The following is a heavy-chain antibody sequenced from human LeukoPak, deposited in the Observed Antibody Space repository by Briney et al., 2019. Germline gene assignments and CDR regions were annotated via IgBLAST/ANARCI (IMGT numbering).Heavy chain of an antibody. CDR2: INPNSGGT. Sequence: ASVKVSCKASGYTFTGYYMHWVRQAPGQRLEWMGWINPNSGGTNYAQKFQGRVTMTRDTSISTAYMELSRLRSDDTAVYYCAREGPWGTTFDYWGQGTLVTVSS. CDR1: GYTFTGYY. J-gene: IGHJ4*02. CDR3: AREGPWGTTFDY. D-gene: IGHD3-16*01. V-gene: IGHV1-2*02.